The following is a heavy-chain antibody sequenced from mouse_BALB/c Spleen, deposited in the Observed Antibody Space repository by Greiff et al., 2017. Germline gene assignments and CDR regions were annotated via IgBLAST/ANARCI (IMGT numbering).Heavy chain of an antibody. J-gene: IGHJ4*01. V-gene: IGHV1-80*01. CDR1: GYAFSSYW. D-gene: IGHD2-1*01. CDR2: IYPGDGDT. Sequence: QVQLQQSGAELVRPGSSVKISCKASGYAFSSYWMNWVKQRPGQGLEWIGQIYPGDGDTNYNGKFKGKATLTADKSSSTAYMQLSSLTSEDSAVYFCARFGNSGMDYWGQGTSVTVSS. CDR3: ARFGNSGMDY.